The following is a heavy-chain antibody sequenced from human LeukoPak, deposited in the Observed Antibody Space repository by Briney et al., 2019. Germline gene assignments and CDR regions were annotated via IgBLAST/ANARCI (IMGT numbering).Heavy chain of an antibody. CDR3: ARDGTVATNWFDP. CDR2: IKSSGSN. J-gene: IGHJ5*02. D-gene: IGHD5-12*01. V-gene: IGHV4-59*02. CDR1: GGSVSSYY. Sequence: SETLSLTCTVSGGSVSSYYWSWLRQPPGKGLEWIGYIKSSGSNNYNPSFKSRVTISIDASKNQFSLRLNSVTAADTAVYYCARDGTVATNWFDPWGQGTLVTVSS.